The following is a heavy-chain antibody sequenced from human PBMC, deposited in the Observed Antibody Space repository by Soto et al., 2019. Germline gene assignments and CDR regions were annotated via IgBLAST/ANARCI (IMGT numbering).Heavy chain of an antibody. CDR1: GYTFTNYG. CDR3: EREPRAMDV. CDR2: ISAYNGNT. Sequence: QVQLVQSGDEVKKPGASVKVSCNASGYTFTNYGINWVRQAPGQGLEWMGWISAYNGNTNYAKKLQGRVTMTTEASTSTAYMERGGLRADYRAVYYCEREPRAMDVWGQGTTVTVSS. V-gene: IGHV1-18*01. J-gene: IGHJ6*02. D-gene: IGHD3-10*01.